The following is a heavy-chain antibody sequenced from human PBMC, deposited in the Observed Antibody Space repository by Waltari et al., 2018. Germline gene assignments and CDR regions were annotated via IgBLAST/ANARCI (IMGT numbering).Heavy chain of an antibody. V-gene: IGHV3-33*01. CDR3: ARDRAPMATIFLFDY. Sequence: QVQLVESGGGVVQPGRSLRLSCAASGFTFSSYGMHWVRQAPGKGLEWVAVIWYDGSNKYYADSVKGRFTISRDNTKNTLYLQMNSLRAEDTAVYYCARDRAPMATIFLFDYWGQGTLVTVSS. D-gene: IGHD5-12*01. CDR2: IWYDGSNK. J-gene: IGHJ4*02. CDR1: GFTFSSYG.